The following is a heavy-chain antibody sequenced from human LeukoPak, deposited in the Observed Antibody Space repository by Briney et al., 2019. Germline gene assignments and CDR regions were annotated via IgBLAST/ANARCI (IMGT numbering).Heavy chain of an antibody. D-gene: IGHD3-22*01. CDR2: IIPIFGTA. CDR3: ASPPYYDSDNDAFDI. J-gene: IGHJ3*02. CDR1: GGTFTSYA. Sequence: ASVKVSCKASGGTFTSYAISWVRQAPGQGLEWMGGIIPIFGTANYAQKFQGRVTITADESTSAAYMELSSLRSEDTAVYYCASPPYYDSDNDAFDIWGQGTMATVSS. V-gene: IGHV1-69*13.